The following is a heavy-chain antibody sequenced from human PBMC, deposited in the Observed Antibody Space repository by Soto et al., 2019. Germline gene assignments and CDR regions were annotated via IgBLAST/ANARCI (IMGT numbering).Heavy chain of an antibody. V-gene: IGHV1-69*13. Sequence: ASVKVSCKASGGTFSSYAISWVRQAPGQGLEWMGGIIPIFGTANYAQKFQGRVTITADESTSTAYMELSSLRSEDTAVYYCARGERSYYYDSSGYRLIDYWGQGTLVTVSS. J-gene: IGHJ4*02. CDR2: IIPIFGTA. D-gene: IGHD3-22*01. CDR1: GGTFSSYA. CDR3: ARGERSYYYDSSGYRLIDY.